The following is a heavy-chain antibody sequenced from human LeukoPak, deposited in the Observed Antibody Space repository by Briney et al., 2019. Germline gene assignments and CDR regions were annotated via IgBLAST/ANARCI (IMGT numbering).Heavy chain of an antibody. V-gene: IGHV3-48*04. D-gene: IGHD2-15*01. CDR3: ASGPRDPTEYCSRGTCSPTYEV. CDR2: ISSSGRRI. CDR1: GFTFGSYS. J-gene: IGHJ4*02. Sequence: PGGSLRLSCAASGFTFGSYSMNWVRQAPGKGLEWVSYISSSGRRIYYADSVKGRFTISRDNAKNSLYLQMNSLRVDDTAIYYCASGPRDPTEYCSRGTCSPTYEVWGQGTLVTVSS.